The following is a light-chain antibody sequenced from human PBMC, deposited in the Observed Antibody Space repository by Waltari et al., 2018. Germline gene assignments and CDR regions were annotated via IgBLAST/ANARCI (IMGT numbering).Light chain of an antibody. CDR2: RNN. Sequence: QSVLTQLPSASGTPGQGVTISCSGSSSNIGDNYVYWYQQFPGTSPKLLIHRNNQRPSGVPDRFSGSKSGASAFLVSSGLRSEDEADYHCATWDDSLSGWVFGGGTKVTVL. V-gene: IGLV1-47*01. CDR3: ATWDDSLSGWV. CDR1: SSNIGDNY. J-gene: IGLJ3*02.